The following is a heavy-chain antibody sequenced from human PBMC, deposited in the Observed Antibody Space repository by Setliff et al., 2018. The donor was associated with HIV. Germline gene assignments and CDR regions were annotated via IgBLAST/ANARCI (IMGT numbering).Heavy chain of an antibody. V-gene: IGHV3-74*01. CDR3: ARADPLGEQVWSLQFFQL. CDR2: INSDGSTT. J-gene: IGHJ1*01. CDR1: GFTFSDYW. D-gene: IGHD3-10*01. Sequence: SLRLSCAASGFTFSDYWMHWVRQVPGKGLVWVSRINSDGSTTNYADSVRGRFTISRDNAKNTLYLQMNSLRAEDAAVYYCARADPLGEQVWSLQFFQLWGQGTLVTVS.